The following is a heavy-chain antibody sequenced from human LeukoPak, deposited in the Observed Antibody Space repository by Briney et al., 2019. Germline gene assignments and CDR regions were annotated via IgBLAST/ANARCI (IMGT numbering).Heavy chain of an antibody. CDR2: ISGSGGST. Sequence: GGSLRLSCAASGFTFSSYAMSWVRQAPGKGLEWVSAISGSGGSTYYADSAKGRFTISRDNSKNTLYLQMNSLRAEDTAVYYCAKVDYDFWSGYPGGPDYWGQGTLITVSS. CDR3: AKVDYDFWSGYPGGPDY. V-gene: IGHV3-23*01. D-gene: IGHD3-3*01. J-gene: IGHJ4*02. CDR1: GFTFSSYA.